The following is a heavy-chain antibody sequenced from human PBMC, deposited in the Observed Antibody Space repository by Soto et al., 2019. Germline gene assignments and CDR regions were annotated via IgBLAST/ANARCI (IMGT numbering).Heavy chain of an antibody. Sequence: QVQLVESGGDLVKRGGSLRLSCAASGYTFSDYYMSWIRQAPGKGLEWISYIDTSSTKIYYADSVKGRFTISRDNAKNSLYLEMSNQRDEDTAVYYCASHYDMWSGYLSPVDYWGQGTLVTVSS. CDR3: ASHYDMWSGYLSPVDY. V-gene: IGHV3-11*01. CDR2: IDTSSTKI. J-gene: IGHJ4*02. CDR1: GYTFSDYY. D-gene: IGHD3-3*01.